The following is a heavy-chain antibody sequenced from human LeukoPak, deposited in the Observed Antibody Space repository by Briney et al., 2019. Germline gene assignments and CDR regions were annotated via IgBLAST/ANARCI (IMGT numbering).Heavy chain of an antibody. CDR3: ARGPYYFFSSGYRNTWFDP. D-gene: IGHD3-22*01. J-gene: IGHJ5*02. V-gene: IGHV1-8*01. Sequence: GASVKVSCKASGYTFTSYDINWVRQATGQGLEWMGWMNPNSGNTGYAQKFQGRVTMTRNTSISTAYMELSSLRSEDTAVYYCARGPYYFFSSGYRNTWFDPWGQGTLVTVSS. CDR2: MNPNSGNT. CDR1: GYTFTSYD.